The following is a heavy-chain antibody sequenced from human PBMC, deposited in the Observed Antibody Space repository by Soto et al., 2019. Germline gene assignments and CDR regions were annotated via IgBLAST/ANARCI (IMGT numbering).Heavy chain of an antibody. V-gene: IGHV4-61*01. CDR2: IYYSGST. CDR3: AREVTTPENWFDP. Sequence: SETLSLTCTVSGGSVSSGSYYWSWIRQPPGKGLEWIGYIYYSGSTNYNPSLKNRVTISVDTSKNQFSLKLSSVTAADTAVYYCAREVTTPENWFDPWGQGTLVTVSS. CDR1: GGSVSSGSYY. J-gene: IGHJ5*02. D-gene: IGHD4-4*01.